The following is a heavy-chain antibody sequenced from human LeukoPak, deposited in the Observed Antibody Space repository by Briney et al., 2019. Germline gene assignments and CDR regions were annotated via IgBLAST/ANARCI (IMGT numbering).Heavy chain of an antibody. D-gene: IGHD1-26*01. Sequence: PGGSLRLSCAASGFTFDSYSMNWVRRAPGKGLQWVSSISTGSNYIYYADSVKGRFTISRDNAKNSLYLQMNSLRADDTGVYYCARDFSATAGLDVWGQGTTVTVSS. CDR2: ISTGSNYI. J-gene: IGHJ6*02. CDR1: GFTFDSYS. CDR3: ARDFSATAGLDV. V-gene: IGHV3-21*01.